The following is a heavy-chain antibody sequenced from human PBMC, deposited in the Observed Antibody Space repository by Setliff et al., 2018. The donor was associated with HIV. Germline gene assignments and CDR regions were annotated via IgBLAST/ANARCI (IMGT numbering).Heavy chain of an antibody. CDR2: VVPTIHEA. D-gene: IGHD3-22*01. V-gene: IGHV1-69*13. CDR1: GVTFNYSF. J-gene: IGHJ1*01. CDR3: ARGADASGYFYREYFQH. Sequence: ASVKVSCKASGVTFNYSFITWVRQAPGQGLAWMGGVVPTIHEATYAQKFQGRVTITADESATTVYMEMSGLTSEDTAIYYCARGADASGYFYREYFQHWGQGTLVTVSS.